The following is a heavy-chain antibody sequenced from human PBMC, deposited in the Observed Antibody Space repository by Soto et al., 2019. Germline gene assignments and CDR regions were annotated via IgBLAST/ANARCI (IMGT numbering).Heavy chain of an antibody. J-gene: IGHJ6*02. CDR1: GGTFSSYA. Sequence: SVKVSCKASGGTFSSYAISWVRQAPGQGLEWMGGIIPIFGTANYAQKFQGRVTITADESTSTAYMELSSLRSEDTAVYYCARDRQIVAGTAWGYYCSKHFWGPTTTDTGS. D-gene: IGHD5-12*01. CDR2: IIPIFGTA. V-gene: IGHV1-69*13. CDR3: ARDRQIVAGTAWGYYCSKHF.